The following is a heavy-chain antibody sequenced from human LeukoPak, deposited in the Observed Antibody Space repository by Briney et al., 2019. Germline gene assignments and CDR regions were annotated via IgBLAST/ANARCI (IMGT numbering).Heavy chain of an antibody. CDR2: INHSGST. V-gene: IGHV4-34*01. D-gene: IGHD3-10*01. Sequence: PSETLSLTCAVYGGSFSGCYWSWIRQPPGKGLEWIGEINHSGSTNYNPSLKSRVTISVDTSKNQFSLKLSSVTAADTAVYYCARRSSTMVRGTPRGSSYYYYYMDVWGKGTTVTISS. J-gene: IGHJ6*03. CDR1: GGSFSGCY. CDR3: ARRSSTMVRGTPRGSSYYYYYMDV.